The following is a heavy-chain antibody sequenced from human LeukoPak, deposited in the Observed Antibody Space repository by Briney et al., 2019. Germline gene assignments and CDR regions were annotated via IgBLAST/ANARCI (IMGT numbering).Heavy chain of an antibody. J-gene: IGHJ1*01. Sequence: SETLSLTCTVSGGSISSYYWSWIRQPAGKGLEWIGRIYTSGSTNYNPSLKSRVTMSVDTSKNQFSLKLSSVTAADTAVYYCARGNSGGLWFGVLLSEYFQHWGQGTLVTVSS. CDR1: GGSISSYY. CDR3: ARGNSGGLWFGVLLSEYFQH. V-gene: IGHV4-4*07. D-gene: IGHD3-10*01. CDR2: IYTSGST.